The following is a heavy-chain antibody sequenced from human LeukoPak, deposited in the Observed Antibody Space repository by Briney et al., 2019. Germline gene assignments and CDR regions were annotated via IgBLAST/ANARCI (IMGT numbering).Heavy chain of an antibody. CDR3: ALDSSGWSDDSFDI. CDR2: LSKSGNT. D-gene: IGHD6-13*01. Sequence: TSETLSLTCTVSGGSISSYYWSWLRLPPGKGLEWIGYLSKSGNTNYSPSLKSRVTIFGDTSKNQFFLKLSSVTAADTAMYYCALDSSGWSDDSFDIWGHGTMVTVSS. V-gene: IGHV4-59*01. CDR1: GGSISSYY. J-gene: IGHJ3*02.